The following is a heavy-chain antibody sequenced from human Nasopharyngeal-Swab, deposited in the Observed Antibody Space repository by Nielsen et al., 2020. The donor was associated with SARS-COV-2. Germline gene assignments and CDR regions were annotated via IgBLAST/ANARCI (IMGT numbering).Heavy chain of an antibody. Sequence: GSLRLSCTVSGGAISNSYWSWIRQPPGKGLEWIGYIYYIGSTNYTPSLKGRVTISVDTSKNKFSLKLSSVTAADTAVYYCARAGKPKPRLPILYSGSYHDKKYSFDYFDDWGQGTLVTVSS. CDR3: ARAGKPKPRLPILYSGSYHDKKYSFDYFDD. J-gene: IGHJ4*02. CDR2: IYYIGST. D-gene: IGHD1-26*01. V-gene: IGHV4-59*01. CDR1: GGAISNSY.